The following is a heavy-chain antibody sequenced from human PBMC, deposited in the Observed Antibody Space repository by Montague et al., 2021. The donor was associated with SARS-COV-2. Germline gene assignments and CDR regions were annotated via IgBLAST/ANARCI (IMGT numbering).Heavy chain of an antibody. J-gene: IGHJ4*02. Sequence: TLSLTCTAFGGSISSGSYYWSWIRQPAGKGLEWIGRIYTSGSTNYNPSLKSRVTISVDTSKNQFSLKLSSVTAADTAVYYCARVVGFDFDYWGQGTLVTVSS. CDR1: GGSISSGSYY. D-gene: IGHD2-21*01. V-gene: IGHV4-61*02. CDR3: ARVVGFDFDY. CDR2: IYTSGST.